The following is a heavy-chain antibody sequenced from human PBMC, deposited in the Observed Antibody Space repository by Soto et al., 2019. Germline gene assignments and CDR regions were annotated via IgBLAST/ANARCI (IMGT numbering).Heavy chain of an antibody. CDR2: ISSSSSKI. J-gene: IGHJ6*02. D-gene: IGHD3-10*01. CDR3: AKVFYDSGTTFFGVDV. V-gene: IGHV3-21*04. Sequence: PGGSLRLSCAASGFTFSSYSMNWVRQAPGKGLEWVSSISSSSSKIYYAGSVQGRFTISRDNSKNTLFLQMNSLTAEDTAVYYCAKVFYDSGTTFFGVDVWGQGTTVTVSS. CDR1: GFTFSSYS.